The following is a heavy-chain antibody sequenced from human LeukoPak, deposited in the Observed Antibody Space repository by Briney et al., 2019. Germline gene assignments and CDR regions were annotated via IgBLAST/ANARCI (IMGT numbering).Heavy chain of an antibody. D-gene: IGHD7-27*01. CDR3: AKANWGPLYYFDY. J-gene: IGHJ4*02. CDR2: ISGSGGRT. CDR1: GFTFSSYA. V-gene: IGHV3-23*01. Sequence: GGSLRLSCAASGFTFSSYALSWVRQAPGKGLEWVSAISGSGGRTYYADSVKGRFTISRDNSKNTLYLQMNSLRAEDTAVYYCAKANWGPLYYFDYWGQGTLVTVSS.